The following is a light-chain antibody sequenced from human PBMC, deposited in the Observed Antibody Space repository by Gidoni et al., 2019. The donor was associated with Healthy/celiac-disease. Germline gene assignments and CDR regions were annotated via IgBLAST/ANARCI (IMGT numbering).Light chain of an antibody. Sequence: EIVMTQSPATLSVSPGERATLSCRDSQSVSSNLAWYQQKPGQAPRRLIYGASTRATGIPARFSGSGSGTEFTLTISRLQSEDFAVYYCQQYNNWPPITFGQGTRLEIK. CDR1: QSVSSN. CDR2: GAS. V-gene: IGKV3-15*01. J-gene: IGKJ5*01. CDR3: QQYNNWPPIT.